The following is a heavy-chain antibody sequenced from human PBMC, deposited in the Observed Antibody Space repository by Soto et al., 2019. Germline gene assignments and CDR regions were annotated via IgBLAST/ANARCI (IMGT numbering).Heavy chain of an antibody. V-gene: IGHV3-30*03. J-gene: IGHJ4*02. CDR2: ISYDGSNK. CDR1: GFTFSSYG. D-gene: IGHD3-3*01. Sequence: GGSLRLSCAASGFTFSSYGMHWVRQAPGKGLEWVAVISYDGSNKYYADSVKGRFTISRDNSKNTLYLQMNSLRAEDTAVYYCARQDYDFWSGYYDYWGQGTLVTVSS. CDR3: ARQDYDFWSGYYDY.